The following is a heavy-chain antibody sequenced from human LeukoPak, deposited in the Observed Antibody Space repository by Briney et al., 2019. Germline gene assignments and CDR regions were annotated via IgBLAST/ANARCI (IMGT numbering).Heavy chain of an antibody. J-gene: IGHJ4*02. CDR1: GFTFSDYY. Sequence: GGSLRLSCAASGFTFSDYYMSWIRQAPGKGREWVSYISSSGSTIYYADSVKGRFTISRDNAKNSLYLQMNSLRAEDTAVYYCARDVAEGMYYFDYWGQGTLVTVSS. CDR2: ISSSGSTI. CDR3: ARDVAEGMYYFDY. V-gene: IGHV3-11*01. D-gene: IGHD6-19*01.